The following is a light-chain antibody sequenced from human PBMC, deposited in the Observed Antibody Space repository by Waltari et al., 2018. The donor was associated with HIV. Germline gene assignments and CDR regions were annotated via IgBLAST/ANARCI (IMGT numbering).Light chain of an antibody. CDR1: SSDVGPFKN. CDR2: EVS. Sequence: QAALTQPASVSGSPGQSITISRPGSSSDVGPFKNFSWYQQHPGKAPRLIIYEVSKRPSGVSNRYSASKSGKTASLTVSGLRAEDEADYYCSSYAGSSTFVIFGGGTKLTVL. J-gene: IGLJ2*01. CDR3: SSYAGSSTFVI. V-gene: IGLV2-23*02.